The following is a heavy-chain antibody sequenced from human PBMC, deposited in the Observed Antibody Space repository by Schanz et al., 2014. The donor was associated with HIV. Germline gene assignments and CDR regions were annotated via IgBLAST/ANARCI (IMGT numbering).Heavy chain of an antibody. Sequence: QVQLVESGGGLVKPGGSLRLSCAASGFTFSDYYMSWIRQAPGKGLEWVSSITGSGSSTYYADSVKGRFTISRDNSKNTLFLQLNSLRAADTALYYCAKDPNDREKAFESWGQGTLVTVSS. J-gene: IGHJ4*02. D-gene: IGHD3-22*01. CDR1: GFTFSDYY. V-gene: IGHV3-11*04. CDR2: ITGSGSST. CDR3: AKDPNDREKAFES.